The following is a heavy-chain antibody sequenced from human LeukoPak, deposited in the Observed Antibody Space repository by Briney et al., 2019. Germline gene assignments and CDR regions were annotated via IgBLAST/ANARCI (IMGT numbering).Heavy chain of an antibody. D-gene: IGHD6-19*01. J-gene: IGHJ3*02. CDR3: ARDSLLGIAVAGTVAFDI. CDR2: ISSSSSYI. CDR1: GFTFSSYS. Sequence: KAGGSLRLSCAASGFTFSSYSMNWVRQAPGKGLEWVSSISSSSSYIYYADSVKGRLTISRDNAKNSLYLQMNSLRAEDTAVYYCARDSLLGIAVAGTVAFDIWGQGAMVTVSS. V-gene: IGHV3-21*01.